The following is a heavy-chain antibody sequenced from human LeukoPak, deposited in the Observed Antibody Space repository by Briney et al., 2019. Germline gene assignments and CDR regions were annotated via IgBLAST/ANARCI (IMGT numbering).Heavy chain of an antibody. CDR3: ARAPITSPFYFDY. Sequence: GGSLRLSCAASGFAFDDHGMSWVRQVPGKGLEWVSSINWNGGSTGYADPLRGRFTISRDNAKNSLYLQMDSLRAEETALYYCARAPITSPFYFDYWGQGTLVTVSS. CDR1: GFAFDDHG. CDR2: INWNGGST. J-gene: IGHJ4*02. D-gene: IGHD2-2*01. V-gene: IGHV3-20*04.